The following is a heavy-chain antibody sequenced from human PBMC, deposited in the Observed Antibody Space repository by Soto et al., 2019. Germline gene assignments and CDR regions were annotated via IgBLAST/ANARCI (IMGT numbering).Heavy chain of an antibody. J-gene: IGHJ5*02. D-gene: IGHD6-19*01. CDR3: ARVGDDSSGWYGWFDP. V-gene: IGHV3-30-3*01. Sequence: PGGSLRLSCAASGFTFSSYAMHWGRQAPGKGLEWVAVISYDGSNKYYADSVKGRFTISRDNSKNTLYLQMNSLRAEDTAVYYCARVGDDSSGWYGWFDPWGQGTLVTVSS. CDR2: ISYDGSNK. CDR1: GFTFSSYA.